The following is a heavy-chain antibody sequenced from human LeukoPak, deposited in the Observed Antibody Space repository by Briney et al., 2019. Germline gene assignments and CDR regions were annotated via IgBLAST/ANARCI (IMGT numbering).Heavy chain of an antibody. Sequence: PSETLSLTCGVYGESFSGYSWSWIRQPPGKGLEWIGYIYYSGSTNYNPSLKSRVTISLDTSENQFSLKLSSVTAADTAVYYCARFDFWSGGGLGYWGQGTLVTVSS. CDR3: ARFDFWSGGGLGY. V-gene: IGHV4-59*08. CDR2: IYYSGST. CDR1: GESFSGYS. D-gene: IGHD3-3*01. J-gene: IGHJ4*02.